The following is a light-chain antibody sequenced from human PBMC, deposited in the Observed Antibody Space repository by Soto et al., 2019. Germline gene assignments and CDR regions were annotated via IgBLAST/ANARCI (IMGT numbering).Light chain of an antibody. CDR3: SSYTSSSTYV. CDR1: SNDVGGYNY. Sequence: QSVLTQPASVSGSPGQSIAISCTGTSNDVGGYNYVSWYQHHPGKAPTVMIYDVSNRPSGVSDRFSGSKSGNTASLTISGLQADDEADYYCSSYTSSSTYVFGTGTKVTVL. J-gene: IGLJ1*01. CDR2: DVS. V-gene: IGLV2-14*03.